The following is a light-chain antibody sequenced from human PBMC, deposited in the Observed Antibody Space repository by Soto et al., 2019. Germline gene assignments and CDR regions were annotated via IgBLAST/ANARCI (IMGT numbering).Light chain of an antibody. J-gene: IGKJ4*01. V-gene: IGKV3-11*01. CDR3: QQRSDWPLT. Sequence: EIVLTQSPATLSLSPGERATLSCRASQSVSSQLAWYQQKPGQAPRLLIYEASNRATGIPARFSGSGSGTDVTLTISSLEPEDFALYYCQQRSDWPLTFGGGTQVEIK. CDR1: QSVSSQ. CDR2: EAS.